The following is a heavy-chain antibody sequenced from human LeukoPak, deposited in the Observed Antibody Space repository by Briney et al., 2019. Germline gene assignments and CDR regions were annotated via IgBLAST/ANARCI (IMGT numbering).Heavy chain of an antibody. CDR2: LSGRCGSI. Sequence: PGGSLRLSCAASGFTFRSYAMTWVRQAPGKGLEWGSSLSGRCGSIYYADSVRGRFTISRDNSKNTLYLQMNSLRAEDTAVYYFAKDMAEAPGPSDYWGQGTLVTVSS. CDR3: AKDMAEAPGPSDY. V-gene: IGHV3-23*01. CDR1: GFTFRSYA. J-gene: IGHJ4*02. D-gene: IGHD3-10*01.